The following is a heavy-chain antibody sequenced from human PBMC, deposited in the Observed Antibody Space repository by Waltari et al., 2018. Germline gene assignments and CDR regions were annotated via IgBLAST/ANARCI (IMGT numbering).Heavy chain of an antibody. CDR2: ISAYNGNT. J-gene: IGHJ3*01. V-gene: IGHV1-18*01. CDR3: ARGVYDSSRYYLHDAFDF. CDR1: GYTFTSYG. Sequence: QGQLVQSGAEVKKPGASVKVSCQASGYTFTSYGINWVRQAPGQGLEWLGWISAYNGNTHYAQKLQGRVTMTTDTSTSTAYMELRSLRSDDTAVYYCARGVYDSSRYYLHDAFDFWGQGTMVTVSS. D-gene: IGHD3-22*01.